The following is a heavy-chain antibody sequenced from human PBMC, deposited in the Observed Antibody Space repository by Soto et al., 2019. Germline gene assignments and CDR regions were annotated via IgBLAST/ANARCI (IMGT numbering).Heavy chain of an antibody. CDR3: DREESGSYYYSYFDY. CDR2: IYYSGST. J-gene: IGHJ4*02. CDR1: GGSISSGDYY. Sequence: PSETLSLTCTVSGGSISSGDYYWSWILQPPGKGLEWVVYIYYSGSTYYNPSLKSRVTISVDTSKNQSSLNLSSVTAADTAVYYCDREESGSYYYSYFDYWGQGTLVTVSS. V-gene: IGHV4-30-4*01. D-gene: IGHD1-26*01.